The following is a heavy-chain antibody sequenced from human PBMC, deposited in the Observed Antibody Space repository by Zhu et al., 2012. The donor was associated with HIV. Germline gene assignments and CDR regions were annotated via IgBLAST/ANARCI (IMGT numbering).Heavy chain of an antibody. CDR2: VFYSGNT. V-gene: IGHV4-39*07. CDR3: ARGGGXGAGYFNY. Sequence: QVQLQESGPGLVKPSETLSVMCSVSGAAISSSSYYWGWIRQPPGRGLEWIGSVFYSGNTNYNPSLKSRVSISADTSKRTLSLKLHSVTAADTAVYYCARGGGXGAGYFNYWGQGTPVTVS. CDR1: GAAISSSSYY. D-gene: IGHD3-16*01. J-gene: IGHJ4*02.